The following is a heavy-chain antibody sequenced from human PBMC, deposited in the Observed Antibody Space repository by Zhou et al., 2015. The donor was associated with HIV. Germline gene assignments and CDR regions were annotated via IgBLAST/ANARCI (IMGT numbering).Heavy chain of an antibody. CDR3: AREGMYTIFGVVKDTYYYYMDV. J-gene: IGHJ6*03. CDR1: GGTFSSYA. Sequence: QVQLVQSGAEVKKPGSSVKVSCKASGGTFSSYAISWVRQAPGQGLEWMGGIIPIFGTANYAQKFQGRVTITADESTSTAYMELSSLRSEDTAVYYCAREGMYTIFGVVKDTYYYYMDVWGKGTTVTVSS. CDR2: IIPIFGTA. D-gene: IGHD3-3*01. V-gene: IGHV1-69*01.